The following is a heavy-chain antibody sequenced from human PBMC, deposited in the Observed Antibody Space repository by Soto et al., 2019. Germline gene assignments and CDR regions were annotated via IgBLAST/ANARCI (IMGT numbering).Heavy chain of an antibody. J-gene: IGHJ5*02. D-gene: IGHD4-17*01. CDR2: ISSSGSTI. CDR3: ARPHDYGDYGDP. CDR1: GFTFSSYS. V-gene: IGHV3-48*04. Sequence: PGGSLRLSCAASGFTFSSYSMNWVRQAPGKGLEWVSYISSSGSTIYYADSVKGRFTISRDNAKNSLYLQMNSLRAEDTAVYYCARPHDYGDYGDPWGQGTLVTVSS.